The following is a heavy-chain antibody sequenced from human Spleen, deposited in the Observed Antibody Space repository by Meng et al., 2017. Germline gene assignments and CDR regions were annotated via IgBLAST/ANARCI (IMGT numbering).Heavy chain of an antibody. CDR3: AKEGYGDYVFYYYAMDV. J-gene: IGHJ6*02. Sequence: GGSLRLSCAASGFTFRRYAMSWVRQSPGKGLEWVSVISGSGATTYYADSVKGRFTISRDNSKNTLYLHMSSLRAEDTAVYYCAKEGYGDYVFYYYAMDVWGQGTTVTVSS. CDR2: ISGSGATT. V-gene: IGHV3-23*01. D-gene: IGHD3-16*01. CDR1: GFTFRRYA.